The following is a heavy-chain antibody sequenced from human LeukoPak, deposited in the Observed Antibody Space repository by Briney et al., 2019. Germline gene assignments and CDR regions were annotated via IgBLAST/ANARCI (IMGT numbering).Heavy chain of an antibody. CDR3: ARPLAVAGPFEL. J-gene: IGHJ2*01. D-gene: IGHD6-19*01. CDR2: IYNSGST. Sequence: PSETLSLTCTVSGGSISSYYWSWIRQPPGKGLEWIGYIYNSGSTNYNPSLKSRVTISEDTSKNQFSLKLSSVTAADTAVYYCARPLAVAGPFELWGRGTLVTVSS. CDR1: GGSISSYY. V-gene: IGHV4-59*08.